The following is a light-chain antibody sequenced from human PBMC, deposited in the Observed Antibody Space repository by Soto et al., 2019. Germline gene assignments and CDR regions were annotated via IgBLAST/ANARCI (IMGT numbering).Light chain of an antibody. CDR2: SNN. CDR1: SSNIGSNT. CDR3: ATWDNTRNVV. Sequence: QSVLTQPPSASGTPGQRVTISCSGSSSNIGSNTVNWYQHLPGTAPKLLIYSNNQRPSGVPDRFSGSKSGTSASLAISGLNSEDGADNNCATWDNTRNVVFGGGTRVTVL. V-gene: IGLV1-44*01. J-gene: IGLJ3*02.